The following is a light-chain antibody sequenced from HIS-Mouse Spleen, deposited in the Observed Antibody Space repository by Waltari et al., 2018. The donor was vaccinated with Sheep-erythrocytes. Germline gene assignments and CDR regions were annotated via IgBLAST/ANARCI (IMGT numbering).Light chain of an antibody. Sequence: QSVLTQPPSASGTPGQRVTISCSGSSSNIGSNTVNWYQQPPGTAPKLLIYSNNQRPSGVPDRFSGSKSGTSASLAISGLQSEDEADYYCSSYAGSNNWVFGGGTKLTVL. J-gene: IGLJ3*02. CDR2: SNN. CDR3: SSYAGSNNWV. CDR1: SSNIGSNT. V-gene: IGLV1-44*01.